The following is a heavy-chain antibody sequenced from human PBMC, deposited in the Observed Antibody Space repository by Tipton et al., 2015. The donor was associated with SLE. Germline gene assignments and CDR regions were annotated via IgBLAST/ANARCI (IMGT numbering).Heavy chain of an antibody. V-gene: IGHV5-10-1*01. CDR3: ARYYGSGSGAFDY. J-gene: IGHJ4*02. Sequence: GHVTISADKSISTAYLQWSSLKASDTAMYYCARYYGSGSGAFDYWGQGTLVTVSS. D-gene: IGHD3-10*01.